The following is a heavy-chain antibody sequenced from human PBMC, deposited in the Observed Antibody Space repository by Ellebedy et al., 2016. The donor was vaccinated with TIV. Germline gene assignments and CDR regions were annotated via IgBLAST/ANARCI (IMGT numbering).Heavy chain of an antibody. Sequence: GESLKTSCAASGFTFSSYAMHWVRPAPGKGLEWVALISYDANNKYYADSVKGRFTISRDNSKNTLYLQMNSLRADDTALYYCARDAASGKTDYWGQGTLVTVSS. J-gene: IGHJ4*02. CDR3: ARDAASGKTDY. V-gene: IGHV3-30*03. CDR2: ISYDANNK. CDR1: GFTFSSYA. D-gene: IGHD6-13*01.